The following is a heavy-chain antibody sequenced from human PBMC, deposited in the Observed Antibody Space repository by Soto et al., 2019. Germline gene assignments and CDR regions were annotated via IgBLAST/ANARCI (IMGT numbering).Heavy chain of an antibody. V-gene: IGHV4-34*01. D-gene: IGHD3-3*01. CDR3: ARGPYCFWSGYYTPLGSNGMDV. Sequence: SETLSLTCAVYGGSISDYYWSWIRQPPGKGLEWIGEINHSGSTNYNPSLKSRVTISVDTSKNQFSLKLSSVTAADTAVYYCARGPYCFWSGYYTPLGSNGMDVWGQGTTVTVS. J-gene: IGHJ6*02. CDR1: GGSISDYY. CDR2: INHSGST.